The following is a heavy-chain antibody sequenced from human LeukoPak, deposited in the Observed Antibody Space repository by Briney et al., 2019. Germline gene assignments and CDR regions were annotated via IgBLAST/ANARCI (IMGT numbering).Heavy chain of an antibody. J-gene: IGHJ3*02. V-gene: IGHV4-61*02. CDR2: IYTSGST. Sequence: SQTLSLTCTVSGGSISSGSYYWSWIRQPAGKGLEWIGRIYTSGSTNYNPSLKSRVTISVDTPKNQFSPELNSVTAADTAVYYCARDPYYDILTGYLIRGAFDIWGLGTVVTVSS. D-gene: IGHD3-9*01. CDR1: GGSISSGSYY. CDR3: ARDPYYDILTGYLIRGAFDI.